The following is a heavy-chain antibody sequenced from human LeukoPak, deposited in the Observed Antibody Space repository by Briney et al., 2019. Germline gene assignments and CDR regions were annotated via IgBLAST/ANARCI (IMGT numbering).Heavy chain of an antibody. CDR2: ISSGGSTI. V-gene: IGHV3-48*03. J-gene: IGHJ4*02. CDR3: ARAVVVMSYFDY. Sequence: GGSLRLSCAASGFTFSSYEMNWVRQAPGKGLEWVSYISSGGSTIYYADSVKGRFTISRDNAKNSLYLQMNSLRAEDTAVYYCARAVVVMSYFDYWGQGTLVTVSS. CDR1: GFTFSSYE. D-gene: IGHD3-22*01.